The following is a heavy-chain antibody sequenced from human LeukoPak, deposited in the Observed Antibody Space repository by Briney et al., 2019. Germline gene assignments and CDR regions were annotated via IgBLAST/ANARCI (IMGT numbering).Heavy chain of an antibody. CDR3: ARALTGVVRYAFDI. Sequence: GGSLRLSCAASGFTFSSYSMNWVRQAPGKGLEWVSSISSSSSYIYYADSVKGQFTISRDNAKNSLYLQMNSLRAEDTAVYYCARALTGVVRYAFDIWGQGTMVTVSS. J-gene: IGHJ3*02. V-gene: IGHV3-21*01. CDR2: ISSSSSYI. CDR1: GFTFSSYS. D-gene: IGHD3-3*01.